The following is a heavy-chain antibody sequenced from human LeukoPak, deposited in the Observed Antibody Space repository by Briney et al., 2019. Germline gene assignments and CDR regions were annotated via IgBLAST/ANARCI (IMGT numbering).Heavy chain of an antibody. J-gene: IGHJ4*02. V-gene: IGHV3-53*01. CDR3: ARDDPWGYYDSSGYSDGGDY. Sequence: SGGSLRLSCAASGFTVSSNYMSWVRQAPGKGLEWVSVIYSGGSTYYADSVKGRFTVSRDNSKNTLYLQMNSLRAEDTAVYYCARDDPWGYYDSSGYSDGGDYWGQGTLVTVSS. CDR1: GFTVSSNY. D-gene: IGHD3-22*01. CDR2: IYSGGST.